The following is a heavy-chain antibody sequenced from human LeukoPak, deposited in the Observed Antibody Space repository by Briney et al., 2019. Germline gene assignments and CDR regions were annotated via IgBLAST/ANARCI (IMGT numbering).Heavy chain of an antibody. J-gene: IGHJ6*03. V-gene: IGHV3-21*01. CDR2: ISSSSSYI. CDR1: GFTFSSYS. D-gene: IGHD1-26*01. Sequence: KPGGSLRLSCAASGFTFSSYSMNWVRQAPGKGLEWVSSISSSSSYIYYADSVKGRFTISRDNAKNSLYLQMNSLRAEDTAVYYCARDLTWSGSAHPYYMDVWGKGTTVTVSS. CDR3: ARDLTWSGSAHPYYMDV.